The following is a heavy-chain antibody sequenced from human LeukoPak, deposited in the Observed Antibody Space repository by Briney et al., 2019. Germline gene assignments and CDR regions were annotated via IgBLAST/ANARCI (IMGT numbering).Heavy chain of an antibody. CDR2: IYYSGST. CDR1: GGSFSGYY. Sequence: SETLSLTCAVYGGSFSGYYWSWIRQPPGKGLEWIGYIYYSGSTNYNPSLKSRVTISVDTSKNQFSLKLSSVTAADTAVYYCARPVPNDYWGQGTLVTVSS. CDR3: ARPVPNDY. D-gene: IGHD4-17*01. J-gene: IGHJ4*02. V-gene: IGHV4-59*12.